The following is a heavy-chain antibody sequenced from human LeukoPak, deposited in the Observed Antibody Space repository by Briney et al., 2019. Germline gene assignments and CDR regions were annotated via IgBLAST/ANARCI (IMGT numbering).Heavy chain of an antibody. CDR1: GFTFSSYA. CDR2: ISYDGSNK. Sequence: GGSLRLSCAASGFTFSSYAMHWVRQAPGKGLEWVAVISYDGSNKYYADSVKGRSTISRDNSKNTLYLQMNSLRAEDTAVYYCARDVATAEVGGYYYGMDVWGQGTTVTVSS. CDR3: ARDVATAEVGGYYYGMDV. J-gene: IGHJ6*02. V-gene: IGHV3-30-3*01. D-gene: IGHD6-13*01.